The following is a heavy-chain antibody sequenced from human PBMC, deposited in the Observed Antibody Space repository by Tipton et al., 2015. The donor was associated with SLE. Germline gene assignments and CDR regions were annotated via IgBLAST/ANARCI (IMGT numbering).Heavy chain of an antibody. J-gene: IGHJ4*02. CDR2: IYTSGST. V-gene: IGHV4-61*02. D-gene: IGHD3-3*01. Sequence: TLSLTCTVSGGSISSGSYYWSWIRQPAGKGLEWIGRIYTSGSTNYNPSLKSRVTISVDTSKNQFSLKLSSVTAADTAVYYCARAYYDFWGGYNVVYWSQGTLVTVSA. CDR1: GGSISSGSYY. CDR3: ARAYYDFWGGYNVVY.